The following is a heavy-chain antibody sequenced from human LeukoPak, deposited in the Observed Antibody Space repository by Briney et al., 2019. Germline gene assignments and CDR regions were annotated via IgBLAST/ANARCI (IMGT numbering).Heavy chain of an antibody. CDR1: GYTFNVYF. V-gene: IGHV1-2*02. CDR3: ASGRGSGSLR. CDR2: INPNSGGR. D-gene: IGHD1-26*01. J-gene: IGHJ4*02. Sequence: ASVTVSCKASGYTFNVYFMQWVRQAPGQGLEWMGWINPNSGGRNYAQKFQGRVTMTLDTSNSAAYMELTSLTPDDTAIYYCASGRGSGSLRWGQGTLVTVSS.